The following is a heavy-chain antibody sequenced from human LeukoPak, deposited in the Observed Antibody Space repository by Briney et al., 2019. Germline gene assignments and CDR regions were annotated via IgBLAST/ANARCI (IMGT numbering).Heavy chain of an antibody. V-gene: IGHV3-23*01. CDR3: ASSGSYLNYYYYMDV. J-gene: IGHJ6*03. Sequence: PGGSLRLSCAASGFTFSSYAMSWVRQAPGKGLEWVSAISGSGGSTYYADSVKGRFTISRDNSKNTLYLQMNSLRAEDTAVYYCASSGSYLNYYYYMDVWGKGTTVTVSS. D-gene: IGHD1-26*01. CDR1: GFTFSSYA. CDR2: ISGSGGST.